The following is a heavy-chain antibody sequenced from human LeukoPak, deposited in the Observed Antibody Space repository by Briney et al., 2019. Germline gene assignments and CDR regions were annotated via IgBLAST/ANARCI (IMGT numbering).Heavy chain of an antibody. CDR3: AKVYYGSGSYDNFDY. J-gene: IGHJ4*02. V-gene: IGHV3-30*02. CDR2: IRYDGSNK. D-gene: IGHD3-10*01. Sequence: GGSLRLSCAASGFTFSSYGMHWVRQAPGKGLEWVAFIRYDGSNKYYADSVKGRFTISRDNSKDTLYLQMNSLRAEDTAVYYCAKVYYGSGSYDNFDYWGQGTLVTVSS. CDR1: GFTFSSYG.